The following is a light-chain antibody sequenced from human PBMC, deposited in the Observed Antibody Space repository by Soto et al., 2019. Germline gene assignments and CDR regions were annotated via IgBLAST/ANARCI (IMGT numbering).Light chain of an antibody. CDR3: QQSYSTPLT. J-gene: IGKJ4*01. CDR1: QSISSY. CDR2: AAS. V-gene: IGKV1-39*01. Sequence: IQMTQSPSSLSASVGDRVTISCPASQSISSYLNWYQQKPGKAPKLLIYAASSLQSGVPSRFSGSGSGTDFTLTISSLQPEDVATYYCQQSYSTPLTFGGGTKVDI.